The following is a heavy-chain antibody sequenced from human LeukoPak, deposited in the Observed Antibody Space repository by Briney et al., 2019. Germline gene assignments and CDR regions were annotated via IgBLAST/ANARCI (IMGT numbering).Heavy chain of an antibody. CDR2: INHSGST. CDR3: ARAKAGTPGYYFDY. V-gene: IGHV4-34*01. D-gene: IGHD1-1*01. CDR1: GGSFSGYY. J-gene: IGHJ4*02. Sequence: SETLSLTCAVYGGSFSGYYWSWIRQPPGRGLEWIGEINHSGSTNYNPSLKSRVTISVDTSKNQFSLKLSSVTAADTAVYYCARAKAGTPGYYFDYWDQGTLVTVSS.